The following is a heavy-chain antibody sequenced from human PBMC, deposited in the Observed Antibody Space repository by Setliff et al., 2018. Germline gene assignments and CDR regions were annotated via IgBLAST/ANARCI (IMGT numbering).Heavy chain of an antibody. Sequence: PSETLSLTCNVSGASVSSHYWDWIRQPPGKGLEWIGFISYSGITTYNVSLKSRVSISVDTSKNQLSLTLSSVTAADTAVYYCVREGYSEYFDLWGRGTLVTVSS. D-gene: IGHD1-1*01. CDR2: ISYSGIT. CDR1: GASVSSHY. V-gene: IGHV4-59*02. CDR3: VREGYSEYFDL. J-gene: IGHJ2*01.